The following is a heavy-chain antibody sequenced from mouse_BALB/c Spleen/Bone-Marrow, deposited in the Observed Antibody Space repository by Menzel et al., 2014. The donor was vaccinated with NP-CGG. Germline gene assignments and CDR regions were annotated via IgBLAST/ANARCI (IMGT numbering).Heavy chain of an antibody. CDR3: ARDWYFDV. J-gene: IGHJ1*01. CDR2: INPSTGYT. V-gene: IGHV1-7*01. CDR1: GYTFTSYW. Sequence: QVQLQHSGAELAKPGASVKMSCKASGYTFTSYWMHWVKQRPGQGLEWIGYINPSTGYTEYNQKFKDKATLTADKSSSTAYMQLSSLTSEDSAVYYCARDWYFDVRGAGTTVTVSS.